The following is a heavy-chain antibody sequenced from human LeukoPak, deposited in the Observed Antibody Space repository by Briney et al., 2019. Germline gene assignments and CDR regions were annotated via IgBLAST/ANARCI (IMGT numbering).Heavy chain of an antibody. V-gene: IGHV4-59*01. CDR1: GGSISSYY. D-gene: IGHD2-2*01. CDR2: IYYSGST. CDR3: ARSPGYCTSASCYPNWFDP. J-gene: IGHJ5*02. Sequence: PSETLSLTCTVSGGSISSYYWSWIRQPPGEGLEWIGYIYYSGSTNYNPSLKSRVTISVDTSKNQFSLKLSFVTAADTAVYYCARSPGYCTSASCYPNWFDPWGQGTLVTVSS.